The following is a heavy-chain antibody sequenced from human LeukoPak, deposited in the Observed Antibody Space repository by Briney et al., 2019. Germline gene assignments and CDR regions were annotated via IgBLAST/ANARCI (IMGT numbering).Heavy chain of an antibody. Sequence: VASVKVSCKASGYTFTSYAMNWVRQAPGQGREWMGWINTNTGNPTYAQGFTGGFVFSLDTSVSTAYLQISSLKAEDTAVYYCASSTYYYDSSGYLAEYFQHWGRGTLVTVSS. CDR1: GYTFTSYA. D-gene: IGHD3-22*01. V-gene: IGHV7-4-1*02. J-gene: IGHJ1*01. CDR3: ASSTYYYDSSGYLAEYFQH. CDR2: INTNTGNP.